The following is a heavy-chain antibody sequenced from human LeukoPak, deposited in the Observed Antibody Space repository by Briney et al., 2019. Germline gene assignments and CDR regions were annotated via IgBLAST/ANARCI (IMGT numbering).Heavy chain of an antibody. V-gene: IGHV1-46*01. Sequence: ASVKVSCKASGYTFTNHYMHWVRQAPGQGLEWMGIINPSGGTSYAQKFQGRVTMTRDMSTNTFYMELSSLRFDDTAVYYCARDVSYSGSRDAWWFDPWGQGTLVTVSS. CDR3: ARDVSYSGSRDAWWFDP. CDR2: INPSGGT. J-gene: IGHJ5*02. D-gene: IGHD6-13*01. CDR1: GYTFTNHY.